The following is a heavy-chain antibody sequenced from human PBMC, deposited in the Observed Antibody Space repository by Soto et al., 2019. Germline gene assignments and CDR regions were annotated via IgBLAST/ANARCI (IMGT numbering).Heavy chain of an antibody. CDR2: IYYSGST. CDR1: GGSISSSSYY. D-gene: IGHD2-15*01. V-gene: IGHV4-39*01. CDR3: ARRARCSGGSCYSMGAFDI. J-gene: IGHJ3*02. Sequence: SETLSLTCTVSGGSISSSSYYWGWIRQPPGKGLEWIGSIYYSGSTYYNPSLKSRVTISVDTSKNQFSLKLSSVTAADTAVYYCARRARCSGGSCYSMGAFDIWGQGTMVTVS.